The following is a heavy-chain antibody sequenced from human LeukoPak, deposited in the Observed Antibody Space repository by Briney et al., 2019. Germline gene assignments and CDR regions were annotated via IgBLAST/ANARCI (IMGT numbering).Heavy chain of an antibody. V-gene: IGHV3-30*02. CDR2: IRYDGNNK. J-gene: IGHJ4*02. Sequence: GGSLRLSCAASGFTFSNYGMHWVRQAPGKGLEWVAFIRYDGNNKYYADSVKGRFTISRDNSKNTLYVQMNSLRAEDTAVYYCAKDRGWELKLFDHWGKGPLVTVSS. CDR3: AKDRGWELKLFDH. D-gene: IGHD1-26*01. CDR1: GFTFSNYG.